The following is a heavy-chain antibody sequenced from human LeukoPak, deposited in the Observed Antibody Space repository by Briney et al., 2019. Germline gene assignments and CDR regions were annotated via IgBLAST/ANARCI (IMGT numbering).Heavy chain of an antibody. CDR2: IYTSGST. Sequence: SETLSLTCTVPGGSISSYYWSWIRQPAGKGLEWIGRIYTSGSTNYNPSLKSRVTMSIDTSKNQFSLKLSSVTSADTAVYYCARELSSWYYFDYWGQGTLVTVSS. CDR3: ARELSSWYYFDY. D-gene: IGHD6-13*01. CDR1: GGSISSYY. V-gene: IGHV4-4*07. J-gene: IGHJ4*02.